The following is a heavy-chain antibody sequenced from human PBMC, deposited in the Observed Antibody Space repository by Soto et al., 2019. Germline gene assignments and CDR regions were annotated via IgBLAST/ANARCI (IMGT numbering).Heavy chain of an antibody. J-gene: IGHJ4*02. CDR3: ARHGDDYYDSSGYYSPFDY. CDR2: IYYSGCT. Sequence: SETLSLTCTVSGGSISSSSYYWGWIRQPPGKGLEWIGSIYYSGCTYYNPSLKSRVTISVDTSKNQFSLKLSSVTAADTAVYYCARHGDDYYDSSGYYSPFDYWGQGTLVTVSS. V-gene: IGHV4-39*01. CDR1: GGSISSSSYY. D-gene: IGHD3-22*01.